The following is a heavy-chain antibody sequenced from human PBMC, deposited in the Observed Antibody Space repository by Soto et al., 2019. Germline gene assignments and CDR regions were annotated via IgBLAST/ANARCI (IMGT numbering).Heavy chain of an antibody. Sequence: ETLSLTCAVSGYSISSGYYWGWIRQPPGKGLEWIGSIYHSGSTYYNPSLKSRVTISVDTSKNQFSLKLSSVTAADTAVYYCAREAAGVYAMEGAFDIWGQGTMVTVSS. CDR2: IYHSGST. CDR1: GYSISSGYY. CDR3: AREAAGVYAMEGAFDI. J-gene: IGHJ3*02. V-gene: IGHV4-38-2*02. D-gene: IGHD2-8*01.